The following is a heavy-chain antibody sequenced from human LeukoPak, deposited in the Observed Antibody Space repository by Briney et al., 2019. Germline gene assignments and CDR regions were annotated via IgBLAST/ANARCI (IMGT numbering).Heavy chain of an antibody. CDR1: GASINTFL. V-gene: IGHV4-59*01. J-gene: IGHJ4*02. CDR2: VYSSGGT. D-gene: IGHD6-19*01. CDR3: AKVGRGRLAVTGIDN. Sequence: SETLSLTCNVSGASINTFLWTWIRQSPGKGLEWVGYVYSSGGTNYNPSLTSRVTMSVDTSKNQVSLRLSSVTAADTAVYYCAKVGRGRLAVTGIDNWGQGTLVTVSS.